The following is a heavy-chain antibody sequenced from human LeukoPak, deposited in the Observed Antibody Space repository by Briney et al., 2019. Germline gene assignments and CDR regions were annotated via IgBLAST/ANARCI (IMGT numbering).Heavy chain of an antibody. CDR3: ARVVHHYDSSGYYFPYYFDY. CDR2: ISGTGGST. J-gene: IGHJ4*02. V-gene: IGHV3-23*01. D-gene: IGHD3-22*01. CDR1: GFTFSSYA. Sequence: PGGSLRLSCVASGFTFSSYAMSWVRQAPGKGLEWVSTISGTGGSTYYADSVKGRFTISRDNAKNTLFLQMNSLRAEDTAVYSCARVVHHYDSSGYYFPYYFDYWGQGTLVTVSS.